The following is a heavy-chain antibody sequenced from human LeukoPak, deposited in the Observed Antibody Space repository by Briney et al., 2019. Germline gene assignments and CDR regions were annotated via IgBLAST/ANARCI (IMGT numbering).Heavy chain of an antibody. D-gene: IGHD6-13*01. Sequence: SETLSLTCTVSGGSISSYYWSWIRQPPGKGLEWIGYIYYSGSTNYNPSLKSRVTISVDTSKSQFSLKLSSVTAADTAVYYCASLASGYSSSWYIEDYWGQGTLVTVSS. CDR3: ASLASGYSSSWYIEDY. V-gene: IGHV4-59*01. J-gene: IGHJ4*02. CDR1: GGSISSYY. CDR2: IYYSGST.